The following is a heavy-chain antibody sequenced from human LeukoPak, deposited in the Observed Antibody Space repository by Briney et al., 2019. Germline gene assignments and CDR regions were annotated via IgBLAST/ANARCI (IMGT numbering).Heavy chain of an antibody. D-gene: IGHD2-2*01. V-gene: IGHV4-34*01. CDR1: GGSFSGYY. Sequence: PSETLSLTCAVYGGSFSGYYWSWIRQPPGKGLEWIGEINHSGSTNYNPSLKSRVTISVDTSKNQFSLKLSSVTAADTAVYYCARSRTGYHLLPTKKDYSYYYMDVWDKGTTVTVSS. CDR2: INHSGST. J-gene: IGHJ6*03. CDR3: ARSRTGYHLLPTKKDYSYYYMDV.